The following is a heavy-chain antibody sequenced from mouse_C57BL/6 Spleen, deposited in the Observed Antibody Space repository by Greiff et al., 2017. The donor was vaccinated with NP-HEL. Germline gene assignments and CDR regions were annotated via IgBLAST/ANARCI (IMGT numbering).Heavy chain of an antibody. D-gene: IGHD1-1*01. CDR2: IYPGSGST. J-gene: IGHJ4*01. CDR3: ARSGYYYGTPYAMDY. V-gene: IGHV1-55*01. Sequence: VQLQQPGAELVKPGASVKMSCKASGYTFTSYWITWVKQRPGQGLEWIGDIYPGSGSTNYNEKFKSKATLTVDTSSSTAYMQLSSLTSEDSAVYYCARSGYYYGTPYAMDYWGQGTSVTVSS. CDR1: GYTFTSYW.